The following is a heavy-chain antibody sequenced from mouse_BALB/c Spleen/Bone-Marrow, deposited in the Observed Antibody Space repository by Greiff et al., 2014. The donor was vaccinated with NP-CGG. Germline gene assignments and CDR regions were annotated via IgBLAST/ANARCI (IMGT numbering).Heavy chain of an antibody. CDR2: IDPANGNT. CDR3: VRSREYYFDY. D-gene: IGHD1-1*01. V-gene: IGHV14-3*02. J-gene: IGHJ2*01. Sequence: EVKLQESGAELVKPGASVKLSCTASGFNIKDTYMNWVRQRPEQGLEWIGRIDPANGNTKYDPKFQGKATITADTSSNTAYLQLSSLTSEDTAVYYCVRSREYYFDYWGQGTTLTVSS. CDR1: GFNIKDTY.